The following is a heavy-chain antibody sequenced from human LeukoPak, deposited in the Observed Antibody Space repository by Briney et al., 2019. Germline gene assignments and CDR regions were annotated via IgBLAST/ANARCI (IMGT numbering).Heavy chain of an antibody. V-gene: IGHV4-59*01. D-gene: IGHD3-3*01. CDR3: ARARVFGVVIQPYYFDY. Sequence: SETLSLTCTVSGGSISSNYWSWIRQPPGKGLEWIGYIYYSGSTNYNPSLKSRVTISVDTSKNQFSLKLSSVTAADTAVYYCARARVFGVVIQPYYFDYWGQGTLVTVSS. CDR2: IYYSGST. CDR1: GGSISSNY. J-gene: IGHJ4*02.